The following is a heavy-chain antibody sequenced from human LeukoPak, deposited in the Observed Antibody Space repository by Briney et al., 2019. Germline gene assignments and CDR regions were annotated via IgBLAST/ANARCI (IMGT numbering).Heavy chain of an antibody. D-gene: IGHD4-17*01. Sequence: SVKVSCKASGGTFSSYAISWVRQAPGQGLEWMGRIIPILGIANYAQKFQGRVTITADKSTSTAYMELSRLRSDDTAVYYCVRAKTTVIFDYWGQGTLVTVSS. CDR2: IIPILGIA. V-gene: IGHV1-69*04. CDR1: GGTFSSYA. CDR3: VRAKTTVIFDY. J-gene: IGHJ4*02.